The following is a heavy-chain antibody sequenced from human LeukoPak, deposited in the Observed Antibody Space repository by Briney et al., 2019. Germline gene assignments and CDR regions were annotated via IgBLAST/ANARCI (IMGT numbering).Heavy chain of an antibody. Sequence: GGSLRLSCAASGFTFNTYSMNWVRQAPGKGLEWVSYISSSSSTIYYADSVKGRFTISRDNAKNSLYLQMNSLRAEDTAVYYCARVAVAGSPFYYYYYGMDVWGQGTTVTVSS. CDR1: GFTFNTYS. CDR2: ISSSSSTI. D-gene: IGHD6-19*01. J-gene: IGHJ6*02. CDR3: ARVAVAGSPFYYYYYGMDV. V-gene: IGHV3-48*04.